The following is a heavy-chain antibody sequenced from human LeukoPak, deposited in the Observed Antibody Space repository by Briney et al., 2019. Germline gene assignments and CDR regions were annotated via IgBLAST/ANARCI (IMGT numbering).Heavy chain of an antibody. Sequence: PGRSLRLSCAASEFTFRSYGMHWVRQAPGKGLEWVAVMWNNGSNKYYVDSVKGRFTISRDNSKNTLYLQMNSLRAEDMAVYYCAREGNYYGMDVWGQGTTVTVSS. CDR1: EFTFRSYG. CDR3: AREGNYYGMDV. CDR2: MWNNGSNK. V-gene: IGHV3-33*01. D-gene: IGHD3-10*01. J-gene: IGHJ6*02.